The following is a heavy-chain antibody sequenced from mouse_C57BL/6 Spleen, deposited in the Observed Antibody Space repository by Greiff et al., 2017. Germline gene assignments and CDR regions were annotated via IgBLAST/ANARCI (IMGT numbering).Heavy chain of an antibody. V-gene: IGHV5-17*01. CDR3: ANSYNGYYGY. D-gene: IGHD2-3*01. J-gene: IGHJ2*01. CDR2: ISSGSSTI. CDR1: GFTFSDYG. Sequence: EVKVVESGGGLVKPGGSLKLSCAASGFTFSDYGMYWVRQAPEKGLEWVAYISSGSSTIYYADTVKGRFTISRDNAKNTLFLQMTSLRSEDTAKYYSANSYNGYYGYWGQGTTLTVSS.